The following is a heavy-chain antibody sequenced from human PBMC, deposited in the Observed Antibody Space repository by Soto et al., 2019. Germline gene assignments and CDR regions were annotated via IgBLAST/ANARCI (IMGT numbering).Heavy chain of an antibody. D-gene: IGHD2-2*01. CDR2: ISYDGSNK. Sequence: QVQLVESGGGVVQPGRSLRLSCAASGFTFSSYGMHWVRQAPGKGLEWVAVISYDGSNKYYADSVKGRFTISRDNSKNTLYLQMNRLRAEDTAVYYCAKVADIVVVPAASTEGAFDIWGQGTMVTVSS. CDR3: AKVADIVVVPAASTEGAFDI. V-gene: IGHV3-30*18. CDR1: GFTFSSYG. J-gene: IGHJ3*02.